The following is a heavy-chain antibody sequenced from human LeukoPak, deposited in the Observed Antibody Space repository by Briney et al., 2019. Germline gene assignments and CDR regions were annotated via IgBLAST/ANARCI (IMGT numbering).Heavy chain of an antibody. Sequence: GGSLRLSCAASGFTFSSYGMHWVRQAPGKGLEWVAFIRYDGSNKYYADSVKGRFTISRDNSKNTLYLQMNSLRAEDTAVYYCAKGPSGSGSYYKHYYSYYMDVWGKGTTVTISS. V-gene: IGHV3-30*02. CDR3: AKGPSGSGSYYKHYYSYYMDV. CDR1: GFTFSSYG. J-gene: IGHJ6*03. CDR2: IRYDGSNK. D-gene: IGHD3-10*01.